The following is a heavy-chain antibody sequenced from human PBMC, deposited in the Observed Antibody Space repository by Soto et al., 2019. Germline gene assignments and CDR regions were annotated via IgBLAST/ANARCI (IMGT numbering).Heavy chain of an antibody. J-gene: IGHJ6*02. D-gene: IGHD6-6*01. V-gene: IGHV3-48*02. CDR3: ARGGSSSDTGMDV. CDR1: GFTFSTYS. CDR2: ISSRSYTI. Sequence: EVQLVESGGGLVQPGGSLRLSCAASGFTFSTYSMNWVRQAPGKGLEWVSYISSRSYTIYYVDSVKGRFTISRDNAKNSLYLQMNSLRDEDTAGYYCARGGSSSDTGMDVWGQGNTVTVSS.